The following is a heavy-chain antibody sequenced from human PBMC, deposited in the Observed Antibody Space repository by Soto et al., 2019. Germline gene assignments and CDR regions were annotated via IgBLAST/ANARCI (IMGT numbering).Heavy chain of an antibody. J-gene: IGHJ6*02. CDR2: IIPIFGPA. Sequence: SVKVSCKSSGGTFSSHSINWVRQAPGQGLAWMGGIIPIFGPANFAKKFQGRVTITADESTTTAYMELSSLTSEDTAVYYCATGSFTSTGGRIGYHYNAMDVWGQGTTVTVSS. V-gene: IGHV1-69*13. D-gene: IGHD1-1*01. CDR1: GGTFSSHS. CDR3: ATGSFTSTGGRIGYHYNAMDV.